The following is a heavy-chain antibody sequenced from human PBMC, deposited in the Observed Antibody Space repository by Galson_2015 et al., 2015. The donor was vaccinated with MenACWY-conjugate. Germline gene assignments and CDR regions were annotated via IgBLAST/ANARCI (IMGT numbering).Heavy chain of an antibody. CDR1: GFTFSSYS. V-gene: IGHV3-48*04. CDR3: AREGVSSGSYLRSYWYFEL. D-gene: IGHD1-26*01. J-gene: IGHJ2*01. Sequence: SLRLSCAASGFTFSSYSMNWVRQAPGKGLEWVSYISSSSSTIYYADSVKGRFTISRDNAKNSLYLQMNSLRAEDTAVYYCAREGVSSGSYLRSYWYFELWGRGTLVTVSS. CDR2: ISSSSSTI.